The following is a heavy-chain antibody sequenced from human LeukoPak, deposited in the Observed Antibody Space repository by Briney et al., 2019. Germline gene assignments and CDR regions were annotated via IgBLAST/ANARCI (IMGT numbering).Heavy chain of an antibody. Sequence: GGSLRLSCTASGFTFGDYAMSWFRQAPGKGLEWVGFIRSKAYGGTTEYAASVKGRFTVSRDDSKSIAYLQMNSLKTEDTAVYYCTRDDAYYYDSSGYPGSVDYWGQGTLVTVSS. D-gene: IGHD3-22*01. J-gene: IGHJ4*02. V-gene: IGHV3-49*03. CDR1: GFTFGDYA. CDR2: IRSKAYGGTT. CDR3: TRDDAYYYDSSGYPGSVDY.